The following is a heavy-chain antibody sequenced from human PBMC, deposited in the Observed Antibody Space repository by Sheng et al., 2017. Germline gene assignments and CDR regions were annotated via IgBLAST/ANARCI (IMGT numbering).Heavy chain of an antibody. CDR3: ARVGRGFLGPGDV. Sequence: QVQLQQWGAGLLKPSETLSLTCAVYGGSFSGYYWSWIRQPPGKGLEWIGEINHSGSTNYNPSLKSRVTISVDTSKNQFSLKLSSVTAADTAVYYCARVGRGFLGPGDVWGQGTTVTVSS. D-gene: IGHD1-26*01. J-gene: IGHJ6*02. CDR1: GGSFSGYY. CDR2: INHSGST. V-gene: IGHV4-34*01.